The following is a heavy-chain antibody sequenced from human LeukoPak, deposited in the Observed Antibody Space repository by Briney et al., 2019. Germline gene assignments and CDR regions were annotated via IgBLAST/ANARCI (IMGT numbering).Heavy chain of an antibody. Sequence: ASVKVSCKASVYTFTSYYMHWVRQAPGQRLEWMGIINPSGGSTSYAQKFQGRVTMTRDTSTSTVYMELSSLRSEDTAVYYCARRAWGARRGLSFDYWGQGTLVTVSS. D-gene: IGHD1-26*01. CDR3: ARRAWGARRGLSFDY. CDR1: VYTFTSYY. J-gene: IGHJ4*02. V-gene: IGHV1-46*01. CDR2: INPSGGST.